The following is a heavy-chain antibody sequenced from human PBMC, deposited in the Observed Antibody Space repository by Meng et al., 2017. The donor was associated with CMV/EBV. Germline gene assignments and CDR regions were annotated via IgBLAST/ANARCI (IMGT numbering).Heavy chain of an antibody. CDR1: GGSISSGDYY. D-gene: IGHD6-13*01. J-gene: IGHJ4*02. CDR3: ARAQYSSSCDY. Sequence: QVQLQEWGPGLVKPSPTLSLTCIVSGGSISSGDYYWSWIRQPPGKGLEWIGYIYYSGGTYYNPSLKSRVTVSVDTSKNQFSLKLSSVTAADTAVYYCARAQYSSSCDYWGQGTLVTVSS. CDR2: IYYSGGT. V-gene: IGHV4-30-4*08.